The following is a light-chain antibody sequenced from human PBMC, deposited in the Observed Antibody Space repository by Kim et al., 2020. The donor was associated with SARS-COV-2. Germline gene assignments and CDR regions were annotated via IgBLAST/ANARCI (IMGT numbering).Light chain of an antibody. CDR3: SSYTSSSTLV. CDR1: SSDVGGYNY. J-gene: IGLJ3*02. CDR2: EVS. V-gene: IGLV2-14*01. Sequence: GQSITISCTGTSSDVGGYNYVSWYQQHPGKAPKHMIYEVSNRPSGVSNRFSGPKSGNTASLTISGLQAEDEADYYCSSYTSSSTLVFGGGTKLTVL.